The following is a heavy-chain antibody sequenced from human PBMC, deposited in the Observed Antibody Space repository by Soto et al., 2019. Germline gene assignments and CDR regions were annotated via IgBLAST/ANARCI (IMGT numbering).Heavy chain of an antibody. CDR1: GGSISSYY. J-gene: IGHJ3*02. CDR2: IYYSGST. CDR3: ARAFGAPFYACDI. Sequence: QVQLQESGPGLVKPSETLSLTCTVSGGSISSYYWSWIRQPPGKGLEWIGYIYYSGSTNYNPSLKSRVTISVDTSKNQFSLKLSSVTAADTAVYYCARAFGAPFYACDIWGQGTMVTVSS. V-gene: IGHV4-59*01. D-gene: IGHD3-3*01.